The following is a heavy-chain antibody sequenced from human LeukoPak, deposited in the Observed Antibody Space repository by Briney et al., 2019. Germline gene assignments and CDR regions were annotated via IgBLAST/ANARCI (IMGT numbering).Heavy chain of an antibody. CDR1: GFTFSSYE. V-gene: IGHV3-48*03. Sequence: GGSLRLSCAASGFTFSSYEMNWVRQAPGKGLEWVSYISSSGSTIYYADSVKGRFTISRDNSKNTLYLQMNSLRAEDTAVYYCAKGWNWFDPWGQGTLVTVSS. CDR3: AKGWNWFDP. D-gene: IGHD5-24*01. CDR2: ISSSGSTI. J-gene: IGHJ5*02.